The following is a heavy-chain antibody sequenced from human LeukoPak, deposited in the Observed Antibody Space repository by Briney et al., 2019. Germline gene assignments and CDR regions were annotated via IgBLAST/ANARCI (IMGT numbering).Heavy chain of an antibody. CDR2: IYYSGST. Sequence: PSETLSLTCTVSGGSISSGGYYWSWIRQHPGKGLEWIGYIYYSGSTYYNPSLKSRVTISVDTSKNQFSPKLSSVTAADTAVYYYARGPQYYYDSSGYYYFDYWGQGTLVTVSS. V-gene: IGHV4-31*03. J-gene: IGHJ4*02. CDR1: GGSISSGGYY. CDR3: ARGPQYYYDSSGYYYFDY. D-gene: IGHD3-22*01.